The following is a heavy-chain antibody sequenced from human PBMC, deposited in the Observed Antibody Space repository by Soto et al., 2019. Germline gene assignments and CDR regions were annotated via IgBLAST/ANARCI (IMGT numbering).Heavy chain of an antibody. Sequence: PAETLSLTCTVSGGSISSGDCYWSWIRQPPGKGLEWIGYIYYSGSTYYNPSLKSRVTISVDTSKNQFSLKLSSVTAADTAVYYCARVWTELEGAFDIWGQGTMVTVSS. CDR3: ARVWTELEGAFDI. CDR2: IYYSGST. D-gene: IGHD3-3*01. CDR1: GGSISSGDCY. V-gene: IGHV4-30-4*01. J-gene: IGHJ3*02.